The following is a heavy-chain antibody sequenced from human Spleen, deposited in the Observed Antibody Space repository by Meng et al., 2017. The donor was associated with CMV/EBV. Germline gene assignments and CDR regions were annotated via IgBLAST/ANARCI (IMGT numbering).Heavy chain of an antibody. CDR3: ARGHCSNNSCYEYFQH. V-gene: IGHV4-61*08. D-gene: IGHD2-2*01. CDR1: GGSIYGAVYY. Sequence: SETLSLTCTVSGGSIYGAVYYWAWIRQPPGKGLEWIGYIYYSGSTNYNPSLKSRVTISVDTSKNQFSLKLNSVTAADTAVYYCARGHCSNNSCYEYFQHWGQGTLVTVSS. J-gene: IGHJ1*01. CDR2: IYYSGST.